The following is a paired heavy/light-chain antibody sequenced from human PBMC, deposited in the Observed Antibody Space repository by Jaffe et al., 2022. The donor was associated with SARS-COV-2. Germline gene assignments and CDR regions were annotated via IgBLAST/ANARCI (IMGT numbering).Light chain of an antibody. CDR2: DAS. Sequence: EIVLTQSPATLSLSPGERATLSCRASQSVSSYLAWYQQKPGQAPRLLIYDASNRATGIPARFSGSGSGTDFTLTISSLEPEDFAVYYCQQRSNFGPGTKVDIK. CDR3: QQRSN. CDR1: QSVSSY. V-gene: IGKV3-11*01. J-gene: IGKJ3*01.
Heavy chain of an antibody. Sequence: QVQLVESGGGVVQPGRSLRLSCAASGFTFSSYAMHWVRQAPGKGLEWVAVISYDGSNKYYADSVKGRFTISRDNSKNTLYLQMNSLRAEDTAVYYCARMYYDILTGHYYYYYYMDVWGKGTTVTVSS. CDR1: GFTFSSYA. CDR2: ISYDGSNK. D-gene: IGHD3-9*01. CDR3: ARMYYDILTGHYYYYYYMDV. J-gene: IGHJ6*03. V-gene: IGHV3-30*04.